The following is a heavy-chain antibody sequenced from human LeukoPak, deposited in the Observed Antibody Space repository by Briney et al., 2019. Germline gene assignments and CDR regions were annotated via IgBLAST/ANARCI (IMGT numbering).Heavy chain of an antibody. CDR2: IYYSGST. D-gene: IGHD2-15*01. V-gene: IGHV4-31*03. CDR3: ARAHCSGGRCCSDYYYGMDV. CDR1: GGSISSGDYY. Sequence: KTSQTLSLTCTVSGGSISSGDYYWSWIRQHPGKGLEWIGYIYYSGSTNYNPSLRSRVTISVDTSKNQISLKLSSVTAADTAVYYCARAHCSGGRCCSDYYYGMDVWGQGTTVTVSS. J-gene: IGHJ6*02.